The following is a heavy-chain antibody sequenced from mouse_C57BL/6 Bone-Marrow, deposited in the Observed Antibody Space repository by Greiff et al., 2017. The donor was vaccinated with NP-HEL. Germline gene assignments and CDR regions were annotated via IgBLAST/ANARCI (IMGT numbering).Heavy chain of an antibody. CDR3: ARYSNSAHYYAMDY. J-gene: IGHJ4*01. CDR1: GYTFTDYN. CDR2: INPNNGGT. D-gene: IGHD2-5*01. Sequence: EVQLQQSGPELVKPGASVKIPCKASGYTFTDYNMDWVKQSHGKSLEWIGDINPNNGGTIYNQKFKGKATLTVDKSSSTAYMELRSLTSEDTAVYYCARYSNSAHYYAMDYWGQGTSVTVSS. V-gene: IGHV1-18*01.